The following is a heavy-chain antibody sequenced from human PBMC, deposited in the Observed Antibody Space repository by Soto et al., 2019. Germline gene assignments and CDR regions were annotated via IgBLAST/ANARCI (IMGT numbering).Heavy chain of an antibody. D-gene: IGHD6-13*01. CDR3: ARVRIAAAGRQEPDHGMDV. CDR2: INPSGGST. J-gene: IGHJ6*02. V-gene: IGHV1-46*01. Sequence: ASVKVSCKASGYTFTSYYMHWVRQAPGQGLEWMGIINPSGGSTSYAQKFQGRVTMTRDTSTSTVYMELSSLRSEDTAVYYCARVRIAAAGRQEPDHGMDVCGQGTTVTVSS. CDR1: GYTFTSYY.